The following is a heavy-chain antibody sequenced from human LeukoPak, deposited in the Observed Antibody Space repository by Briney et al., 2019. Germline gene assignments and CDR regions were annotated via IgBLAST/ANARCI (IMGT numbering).Heavy chain of an antibody. J-gene: IGHJ4*02. Sequence: TSETLSLTCTVSGGSISSGGYYWSWIRQHPGKGLEWIGYIYYSGSTYYNPSLKSRVTISVDTSKNQFSLKLSSVTAADTAVYYCARGHMRNIWAFDYWGQGTLVTVSS. CDR2: IYYSGST. D-gene: IGHD2-21*01. V-gene: IGHV4-31*03. CDR3: ARGHMRNIWAFDY. CDR1: GGSISSGGYY.